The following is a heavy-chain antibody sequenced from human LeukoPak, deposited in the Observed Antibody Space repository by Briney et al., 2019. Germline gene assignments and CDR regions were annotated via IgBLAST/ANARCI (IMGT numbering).Heavy chain of an antibody. J-gene: IGHJ6*03. CDR2: INHSGST. CDR1: GGSFSGSY. Sequence: SETLSLTCAVYGGSFSGSYWTWIRQPPGKGLEWIGEINHSGSTNYNPSLKSRVTISADTSNNQFSLKLKSVTAADTAVYYCARALRQFGYYYYYMDVWGKGTTVTVS. CDR3: ARALRQFGYYYYYMDV. D-gene: IGHD3-10*01. V-gene: IGHV4-34*01.